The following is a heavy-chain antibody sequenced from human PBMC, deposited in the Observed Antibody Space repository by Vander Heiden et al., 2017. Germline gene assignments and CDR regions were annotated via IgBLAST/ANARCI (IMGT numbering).Heavy chain of an antibody. CDR3: AGEERSYYTN. CDR1: AYLFTNQF. D-gene: IGHD1-26*01. CDR2: INPRSGAT. Sequence: QLQLAQSGAEVKTPGASVKVPCTASAYLFTNQFLHWVRQDPGQGLEWVGWINPRSGATTYAQKFQGRVTITRDTSINTAYMELSGLKADDTAVYHWAGEERSYYTNWGQGTLVTVSS. J-gene: IGHJ4*02. V-gene: IGHV1-2*02.